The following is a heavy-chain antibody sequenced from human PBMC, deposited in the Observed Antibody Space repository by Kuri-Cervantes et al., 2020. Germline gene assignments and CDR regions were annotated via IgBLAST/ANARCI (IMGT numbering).Heavy chain of an antibody. D-gene: IGHD6-13*01. CDR2: IWYDGSNK. CDR3: ARSIAAAGIELDY. V-gene: IGHV3-33*08. J-gene: IGHJ4*02. Sequence: GGSLRLSCAASGFTFSSYEMNWVRQAPGKGLEWVAVIWYDGSNKYYADSVKGRFTISRDNSKNTLYLQMNSLRAEDTAVYYCARSIAAAGIELDYWGQGTLVTVSS. CDR1: GFTFSSYE.